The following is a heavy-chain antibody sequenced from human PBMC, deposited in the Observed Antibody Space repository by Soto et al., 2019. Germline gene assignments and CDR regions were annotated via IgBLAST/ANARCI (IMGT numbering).Heavy chain of an antibody. Sequence: QVQLQESGPGLVKPSQTLSLNCSVSGVSINSGDYYWSWIRQHAGQGLEWIGYIFYSGTTFYNPSLKSRVTISIDASKNQFSLEMSSVTPADTAVYYCAKVRGHAFDIRGPGTMVTVSS. CDR1: GVSINSGDYY. D-gene: IGHD3-10*01. CDR2: IFYSGTT. CDR3: AKVRGHAFDI. J-gene: IGHJ3*02. V-gene: IGHV4-31*03.